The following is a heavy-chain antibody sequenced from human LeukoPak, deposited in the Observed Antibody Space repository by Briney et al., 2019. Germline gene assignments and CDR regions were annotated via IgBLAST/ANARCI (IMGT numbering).Heavy chain of an antibody. CDR2: ISWNSGSI. D-gene: IGHD2-15*01. CDR3: AKDGDIVVVVAATHFDY. V-gene: IGHV3-9*01. CDR1: GFTFDDYA. Sequence: GGSLRLSCAASGFTFDDYAMHWVRQAPRKGLEWVSGISWNSGSIGYADSVKGRFTISRDNAKNSLYLQMNSLRAEDTAVYYCAKDGDIVVVVAATHFDYWGQGTLVTVSS. J-gene: IGHJ4*02.